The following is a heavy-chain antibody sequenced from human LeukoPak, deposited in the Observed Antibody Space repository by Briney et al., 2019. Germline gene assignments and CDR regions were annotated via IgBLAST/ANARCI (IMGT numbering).Heavy chain of an antibody. CDR2: INPNSGGT. V-gene: IGHV1-2*02. D-gene: IGHD3-22*01. Sequence: TGASVKVSCKASGYTFTGYYMHWVRQAPGQGLEWMGWINPNSGGTNYAQKFQGRVTMTRDTSISTAYVELSRLRSDDTAVYYCARATSGYYDYFDYWGQGTLVTVSS. J-gene: IGHJ4*02. CDR1: GYTFTGYY. CDR3: ARATSGYYDYFDY.